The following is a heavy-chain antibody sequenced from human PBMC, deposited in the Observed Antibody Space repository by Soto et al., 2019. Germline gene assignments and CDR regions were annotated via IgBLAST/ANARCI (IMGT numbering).Heavy chain of an antibody. V-gene: IGHV4-30-4*02. CDR3: ARVWGGAFDI. CDR2: IYYSGST. D-gene: IGHD3-10*01. J-gene: IGHJ3*02. Sequence: SETLSLTCAVSGGSISSGDYYWSWIRQPPGKGLEWIGYIYYSGSTYYNPSLKSRVTISVDTSKNQFSLKLSSVTAADTAVYYCARVWGGAFDIWGQGTMVTVSS. CDR1: GGSISSGDYY.